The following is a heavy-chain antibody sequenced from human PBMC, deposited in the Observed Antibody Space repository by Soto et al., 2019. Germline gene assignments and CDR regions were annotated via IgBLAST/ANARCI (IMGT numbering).Heavy chain of an antibody. Sequence: QVQLQESGSGLVKPSQSLSLTCTVSGVSLNTADTWWSWIRQSQGKGLECIGYYHSGGSTYYDASFRSCIIISADTSNIHFSLKLSSVTVADTAVYFCVRSRQMESGNDYGLDVWGQGTTVTVSS. D-gene: IGHD1-1*01. J-gene: IGHJ6*02. V-gene: IGHV4-30-4*01. CDR1: GVSLNTADTW. CDR3: VRSRQMESGNDYGLDV. CDR2: YHSGGST.